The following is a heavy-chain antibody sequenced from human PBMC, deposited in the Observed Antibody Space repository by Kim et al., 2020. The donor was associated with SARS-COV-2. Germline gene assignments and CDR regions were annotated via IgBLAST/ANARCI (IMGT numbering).Heavy chain of an antibody. CDR3: AKEQGLLFDYYYGMDV. CDR2: ISGSGGST. CDR1: GFTFSSYA. V-gene: IGHV3-23*01. D-gene: IGHD2-2*01. J-gene: IGHJ6*02. Sequence: GGSLRLSCAASGFTFSSYAMSWVRQAPGKGLEWVSAISGSGGSTYYADSVKGRFTISRDNSKNTLYLQMNSLRAEDTAVYYCAKEQGLLFDYYYGMDVWGQGTTVTVSS.